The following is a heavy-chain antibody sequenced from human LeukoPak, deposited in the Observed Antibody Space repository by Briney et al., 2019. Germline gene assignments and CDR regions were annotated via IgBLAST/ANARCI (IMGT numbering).Heavy chain of an antibody. Sequence: GGSLRLSCAASGFTFSNYAMNWVRQAPGKGLEWVSAISGSGGSTDYTDSVKGRLIISRDNSNNTLYLQLNSLRAEDTAVYYCAKGSGYGSGWYYFDYWGRGTLVTVSS. V-gene: IGHV3-23*01. CDR2: ISGSGGST. D-gene: IGHD3-10*01. CDR3: AKGSGYGSGWYYFDY. J-gene: IGHJ4*02. CDR1: GFTFSNYA.